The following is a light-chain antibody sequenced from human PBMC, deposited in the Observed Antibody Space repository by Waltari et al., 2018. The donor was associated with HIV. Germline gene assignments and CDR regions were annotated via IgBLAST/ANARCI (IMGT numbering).Light chain of an antibody. CDR2: DVD. CDR1: DRDFGLYNF. J-gene: IGLJ2*01. V-gene: IGLV2-14*03. Sequence: AVTPPASVSGLPGQSTTISCTGDDRDFGLYNFVSWYQQHSGKPPRLILYDVDSRASGVSDRFSGSMSGNTASLTISGLRAEDEGHYYCASFTGDNTVIFGGGTEVTVL. CDR3: ASFTGDNTVI.